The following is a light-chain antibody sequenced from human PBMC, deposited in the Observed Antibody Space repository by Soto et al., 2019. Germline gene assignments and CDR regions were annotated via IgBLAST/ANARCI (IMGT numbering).Light chain of an antibody. CDR2: DAS. V-gene: IGKV1-33*01. J-gene: IGKJ3*01. CDR3: QQYDNLP. CDR1: QDISNY. Sequence: IQMTQSQSSLSASVGDRVTITCQASQDISNYLNWYQQKPGKAPKLLIYDASNLETGVPSRFSGSGSGTDFTFTISSLQPEVIATYYCQQYDNLPFGPGTKVDIK.